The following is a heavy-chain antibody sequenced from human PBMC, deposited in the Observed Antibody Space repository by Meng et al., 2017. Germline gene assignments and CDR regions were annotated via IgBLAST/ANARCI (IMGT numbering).Heavy chain of an antibody. V-gene: IGHV1-8*03. D-gene: IGHD6-19*01. J-gene: IGHJ4*02. CDR2: MNPNSGNT. Sequence: ASVKVSCKASGYTFTSYDINWVRQATGQGLEWMGWMNPNSGNTGYAQKFQGRVTITRNTSISTAYMELSGLRSEDTAVYYCAILWAVAGSPEYYFDYWGQGTLVTVSS. CDR3: AILWAVAGSPEYYFDY. CDR1: GYTFTSYD.